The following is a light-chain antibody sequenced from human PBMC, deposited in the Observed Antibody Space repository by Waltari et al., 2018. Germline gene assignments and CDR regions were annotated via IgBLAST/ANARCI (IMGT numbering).Light chain of an antibody. CDR3: QQLNSYQWT. J-gene: IGKJ1*01. CDR2: AAS. CDR1: QCISNY. V-gene: IGKV1-9*01. Sequence: IQLTQSPSSLSASVGDRVTITCRASQCISNYLALYQQKPGKAPKLLIYAASTLQSGVPSRFSGSGSGTDFTLTISSLQPEDFATYYCQQLNSYQWTFGQGTKVEIK.